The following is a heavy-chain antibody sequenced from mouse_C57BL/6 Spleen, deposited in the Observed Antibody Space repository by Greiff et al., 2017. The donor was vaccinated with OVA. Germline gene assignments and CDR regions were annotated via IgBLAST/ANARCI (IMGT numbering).Heavy chain of an antibody. J-gene: IGHJ1*03. Sequence: QVHMKQSGAELVRPGTSVKVSCKASGYAFTNYLIEWVKQRPGQGLEWIGVINPGSGGTNYNEKFKGKATLTADKSSSTAYMQLSSLTSEDSAVYFCASTMVTTGYFDVWGTGTTVTVSS. CDR3: ASTMVTTGYFDV. D-gene: IGHD2-2*01. CDR2: INPGSGGT. V-gene: IGHV1-54*01. CDR1: GYAFTNYL.